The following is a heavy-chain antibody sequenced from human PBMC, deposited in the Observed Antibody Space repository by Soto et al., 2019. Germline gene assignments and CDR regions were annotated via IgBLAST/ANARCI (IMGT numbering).Heavy chain of an antibody. CDR3: AKARYYYDSSGYLPHYYYGMDV. V-gene: IGHV3-23*01. D-gene: IGHD3-22*01. CDR2: ISGSGGST. J-gene: IGHJ6*02. CDR1: GFTVCSYA. Sequence: WGSIRISCAASGFTVCSYAMGWVRQEPGKGLEWVSAISGSGGSTYYADSVKGRFTISRDNSKNTLYLQMNSLRAEDTAVYYCAKARYYYDSSGYLPHYYYGMDVWGQGTTVTVSS.